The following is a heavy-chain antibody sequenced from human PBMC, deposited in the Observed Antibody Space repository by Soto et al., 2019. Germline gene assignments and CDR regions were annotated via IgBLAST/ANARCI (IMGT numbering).Heavy chain of an antibody. D-gene: IGHD2-15*01. Sequence: PSQTLSLTCAISGDSVSSNSAAWNWIRQSPSRGLEWLGRTYYRSKWYNDYAVSVKSRITINPDTSKNQFSLQLNSVTPEDTAVYYCARFRPDCSGGSCYAFDYWGQGTLVTVSS. CDR1: GDSVSSNSAA. J-gene: IGHJ4*02. CDR2: TYYRSKWYN. V-gene: IGHV6-1*01. CDR3: ARFRPDCSGGSCYAFDY.